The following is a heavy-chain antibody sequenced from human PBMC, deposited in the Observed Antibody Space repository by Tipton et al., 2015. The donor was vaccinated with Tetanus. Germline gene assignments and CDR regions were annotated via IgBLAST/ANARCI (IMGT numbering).Heavy chain of an antibody. J-gene: IGHJ4*02. D-gene: IGHD3-22*01. CDR1: GGSFSGYY. CDR3: ARDRGGYYAKDSFDY. Sequence: TLSLTCAVYGGSFSGYYWSWIRQPPGKGLEWIGEINRSGSTNYNPSLKSRVTISVDTSKNQFSLKLSSVTAADTAVYYCARDRGGYYAKDSFDYWGQGTLVTVSS. V-gene: IGHV4-34*01. CDR2: INRSGST.